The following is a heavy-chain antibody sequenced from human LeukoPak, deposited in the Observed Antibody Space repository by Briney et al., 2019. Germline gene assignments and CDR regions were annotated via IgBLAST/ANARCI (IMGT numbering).Heavy chain of an antibody. CDR1: GFTFSSYG. D-gene: IGHD3-10*01. CDR2: ISYDGSNK. CDR3: ARRQLGELLGVFDC. Sequence: GGSLRLSCAASGFTFSSYGMHWVRQAPGKGLEWMAVISYDGSNKYYADSVKGRFTISRDNSKNTLYLQMNSLRAEDTAVYYCARRQLGELLGVFDCWGQGTLVTVSS. V-gene: IGHV3-30*03. J-gene: IGHJ4*02.